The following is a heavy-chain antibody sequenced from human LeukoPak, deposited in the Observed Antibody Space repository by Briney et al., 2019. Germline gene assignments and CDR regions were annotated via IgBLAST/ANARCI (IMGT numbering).Heavy chain of an antibody. CDR2: FDREDGET. Sequence: ASVNVSYKDSRYTLTELSLHWVRPAPGKGLEWMGRFDREDGETIYARKFQGTVTMAEDTSTDTAYTERSSLRSEDKAVYFWSVSLTTGGYYGMDVWGEGATVTVSS. V-gene: IGHV1-24*01. CDR1: RYTLTELS. CDR3: SVSLTTGGYYGMDV. J-gene: IGHJ6*02. D-gene: IGHD1-1*01.